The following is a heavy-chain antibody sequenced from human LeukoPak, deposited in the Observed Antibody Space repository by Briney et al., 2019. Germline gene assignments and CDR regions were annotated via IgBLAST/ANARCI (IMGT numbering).Heavy chain of an antibody. V-gene: IGHV3-7*01. CDR2: IKQDGSEK. CDR1: GFTFSSYW. D-gene: IGHD3-22*01. J-gene: IGHJ4*02. Sequence: GGSLRLSCAASGFTFSSYWMSWVRQAPGKGLEWVANIKQDGSEKYYVDSVKGRFTISRDNAKNSLYLQMNSLRAEDTAVYYCARWAGNYYDSSGYPRPFEYWGQGTLVTVSS. CDR3: ARWAGNYYDSSGYPRPFEY.